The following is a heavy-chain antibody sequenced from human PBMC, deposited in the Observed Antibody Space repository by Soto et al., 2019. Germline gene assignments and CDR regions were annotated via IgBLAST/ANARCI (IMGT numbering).Heavy chain of an antibody. CDR2: INSDGSST. CDR3: ARDQYYYDSSGFDY. V-gene: IGHV3-74*01. D-gene: IGHD3-22*01. J-gene: IGHJ4*02. Sequence: WVRQAPGKGLVWVSRINSDGSSTSYADSVKGRFTISRDNAKNTLYLQMNSLRAEDTAVYYCARDQYYYDSSGFDYWGQGTLVTVSS.